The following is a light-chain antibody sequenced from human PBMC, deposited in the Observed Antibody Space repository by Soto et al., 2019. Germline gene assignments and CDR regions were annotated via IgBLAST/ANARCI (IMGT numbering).Light chain of an antibody. J-gene: IGKJ5*01. CDR3: QQSYVTPIT. CDR1: QSISNY. CDR2: AAS. V-gene: IGKV1-39*01. Sequence: DIQMTQSPSSLSASVGDRVTITCRASQSISNYLNWYQQKPGKAPKLLIYAASSLQSGVPSRFSVSGSVTDFTLTISSLQPEDFATYYWQQSYVTPITFGQGTRLEIK.